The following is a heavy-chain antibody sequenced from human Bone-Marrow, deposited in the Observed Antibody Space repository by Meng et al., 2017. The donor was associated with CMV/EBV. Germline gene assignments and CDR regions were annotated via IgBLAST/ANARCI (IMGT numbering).Heavy chain of an antibody. CDR1: GGSISSYY. CDR2: IYTSGST. Sequence: VRLQRWGAGLLKPSETLSLTCTVSGGSISSYYWSWIRQPAGKGLEWIGRIYTSGSTNYNPSLKSRVTMSVDTSKNQFSLKLSSVTAADTAVYYCARTQDTAMVAYYFDYWGQGTLVTVSS. V-gene: IGHV4-59*10. D-gene: IGHD5-18*01. CDR3: ARTQDTAMVAYYFDY. J-gene: IGHJ4*02.